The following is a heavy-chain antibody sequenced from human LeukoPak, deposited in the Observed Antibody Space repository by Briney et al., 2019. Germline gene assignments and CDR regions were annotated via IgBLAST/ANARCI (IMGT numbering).Heavy chain of an antibody. CDR2: IYPGDSDT. D-gene: IGHD2-8*02. CDR3: VRHKGYITGWYVDY. J-gene: IGHJ4*02. V-gene: IGHV5-51*01. Sequence: GESLKISCEGSGYSFTTYWIGWGRQMPGKGLEWMGIIYPGDSDTRYSPSFQGQVTISADKSISTTYLHWNSLKASDTAMYYCVRHKGYITGWYVDYWGQGTLVTVSS. CDR1: GYSFTTYW.